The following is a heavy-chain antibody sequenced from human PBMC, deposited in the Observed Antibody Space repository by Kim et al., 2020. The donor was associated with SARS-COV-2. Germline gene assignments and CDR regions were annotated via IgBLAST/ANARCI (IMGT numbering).Heavy chain of an antibody. CDR1: GFTFSDYE. D-gene: IGHD2-8*01. CDR2: SHSGGAPT. J-gene: IGHJ5*01. V-gene: IGHV3-48*03. Sequence: GGSLRLSCATSGFTFSDYEMNWVRQAPGKGLEWVAYSHSGGAPTYYAESVQGRFIISRDNAKNLLYLQMNSLRVEDSAVYYCARDTGYKDYTNAGNWFDS. CDR3: ARDTGYKDYTNAGNWFDS.